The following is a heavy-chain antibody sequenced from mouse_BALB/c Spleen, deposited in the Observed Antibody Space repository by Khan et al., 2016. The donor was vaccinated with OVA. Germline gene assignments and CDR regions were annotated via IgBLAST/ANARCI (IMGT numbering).Heavy chain of an antibody. V-gene: IGHV1-4*01. J-gene: IGHJ3*01. CDR2: FNPSNGYT. Sequence: VQLQQSGAELARPGASVKMSCKASGYTFTSYTIHWIKLRPGQGLEWIGYFNPSNGYTNYNQKFKDKATLTADKSSTTAYMQLSSLTSDDSAVYNCVIDGSYYRNDGWFADWGQGTLVTVSA. CDR1: GYTFTSYT. D-gene: IGHD2-14*01. CDR3: VIDGSYYRNDGWFAD.